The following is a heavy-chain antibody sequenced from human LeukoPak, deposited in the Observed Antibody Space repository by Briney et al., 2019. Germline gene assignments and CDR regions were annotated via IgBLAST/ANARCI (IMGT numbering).Heavy chain of an antibody. D-gene: IGHD5-12*01. V-gene: IGHV3-11*04. CDR2: ISTSGTAI. CDR3: ARSPGGYSGPFAY. J-gene: IGHJ4*02. Sequence: GGSLRLSCAASGFTFSDYNMTWIRRAPGKGLEWVSYISTSGTAIYYADSVKGRFTISRDNSRNSLYLQMNSLRAEDTAVYYCARSPGGYSGPFAYWGQGTLVTVSS. CDR1: GFTFSDYN.